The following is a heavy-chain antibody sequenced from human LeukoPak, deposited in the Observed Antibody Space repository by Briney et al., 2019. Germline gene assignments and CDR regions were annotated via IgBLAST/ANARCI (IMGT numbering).Heavy chain of an antibody. D-gene: IGHD6-19*01. CDR1: GGSFSGYY. J-gene: IGHJ4*02. V-gene: IGHV4-34*01. CDR2: INHSGST. CDR3: ARGTAVAGSFDY. Sequence: KPSETLSLTCAVYGGSFSGYYWSWIRQPPGKGLEWIGEINHSGSTNYNPSLKSRVTISVDTSKNQFSLKLSSVTAADTAEYYCARGTAVAGSFDYWGQGTLVTVSS.